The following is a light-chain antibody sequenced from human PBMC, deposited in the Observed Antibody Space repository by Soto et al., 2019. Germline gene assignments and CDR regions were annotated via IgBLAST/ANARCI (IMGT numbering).Light chain of an antibody. V-gene: IGKV3-20*01. J-gene: IGKJ1*01. CDR2: GAS. CDR3: QQYGSSGT. CDR1: QSVSNNY. Sequence: ILLTHSPGTLSLSTGERAILSCRASQSVSNNYLAWYQQKPGQAPRLLIYGASNRATGIPDRFSGSGSGTDFTLTISRLEPEDFAVYYCQQYGSSGTFGQGSKVDIK.